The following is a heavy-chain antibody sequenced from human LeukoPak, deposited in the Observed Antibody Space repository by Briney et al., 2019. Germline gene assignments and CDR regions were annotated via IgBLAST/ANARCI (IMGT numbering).Heavy chain of an antibody. CDR3: ARPYCSGGSCYISP. CDR2: IYYSGST. Sequence: PSETLSLTCTVFGGSISSGDYYWSWIRQPPGKGLEWIGYIYYSGSTYYNPSLKSRVTISVDTSKNQFSLKLSSVTAADTAVYYCARPYCSGGSCYISPWGQGTLVTVSS. J-gene: IGHJ5*02. D-gene: IGHD2-15*01. CDR1: GGSISSGDYY. V-gene: IGHV4-30-4*01.